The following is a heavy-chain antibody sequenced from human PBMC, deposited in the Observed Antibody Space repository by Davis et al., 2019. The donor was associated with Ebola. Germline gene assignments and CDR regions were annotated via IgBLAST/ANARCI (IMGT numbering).Heavy chain of an antibody. CDR2: IYYSGST. Sequence: PSETLSLTCTVSGGSISSSSYYWGWIRQPPGKGLEWIGSIYYSGSTYYNPSLKSRVTISVDTSKNQFSLKLSSVTAADTAVYYCASTGGGYDRYYYYYYMDVWGKGTTVTVSS. J-gene: IGHJ6*03. V-gene: IGHV4-39*07. CDR1: GGSISSSSYY. CDR3: ASTGGGYDRYYYYYYMDV. D-gene: IGHD5-12*01.